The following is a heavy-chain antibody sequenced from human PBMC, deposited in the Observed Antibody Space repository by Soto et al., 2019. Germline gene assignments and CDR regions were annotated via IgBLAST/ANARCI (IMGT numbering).Heavy chain of an antibody. CDR1: GYTFTSYD. CDR2: MNPNSGNT. V-gene: IGHV1-8*01. D-gene: IGHD6-13*01. Sequence: ASVKVSCKASGYTFTSYDINWVRQATGQGLEWMGWMNPNSGNTGYAQKFQGRVTMTRNTSISTAYMELSSLRSEDTAVYYCARGGPYSSSWYDAYYYYMDVWGKGTTVTAP. J-gene: IGHJ6*03. CDR3: ARGGPYSSSWYDAYYYYMDV.